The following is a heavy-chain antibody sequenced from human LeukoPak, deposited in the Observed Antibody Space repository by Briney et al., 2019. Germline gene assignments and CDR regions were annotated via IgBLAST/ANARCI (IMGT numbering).Heavy chain of an antibody. V-gene: IGHV4-59*01. D-gene: IGHD3-10*01. CDR1: GGSISSYY. Sequence: PSETLSLTCTVSGGSISSYYWNWIRQPPGKGLEWIGYVYDSGVTNYNPSLKSRVTISADTSKNQFSLKLSSVTAADTAVYYCARDEGYYYGYWYFHLWGRGTLVTVSS. CDR2: VYDSGVT. CDR3: ARDEGYYYGYWYFHL. J-gene: IGHJ2*01.